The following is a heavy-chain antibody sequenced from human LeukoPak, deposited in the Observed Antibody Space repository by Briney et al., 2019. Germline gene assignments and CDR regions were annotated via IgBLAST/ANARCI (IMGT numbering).Heavy chain of an antibody. Sequence: PGGSLRLSCAASGLSFGAHAMHWVRQAPGMGLEWVSGVGGGGQRTHYADSVKGRFTISRDNSKNTLYLQMNSLRAEDTAVYYCAKDWGYYVDTGTINFWGQGTLVTVSS. J-gene: IGHJ4*02. CDR1: GLSFGAHA. V-gene: IGHV3-23*01. CDR2: VGGGGQRT. D-gene: IGHD2-15*01. CDR3: AKDWGYYVDTGTINF.